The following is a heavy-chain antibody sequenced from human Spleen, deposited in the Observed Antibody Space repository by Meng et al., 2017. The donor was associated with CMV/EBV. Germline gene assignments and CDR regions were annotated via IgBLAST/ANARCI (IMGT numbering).Heavy chain of an antibody. J-gene: IGHJ4*02. CDR2: MNPNSGNT. CDR3: ATGAGSRSGGFGWDVVGVPAAMRAPMMEY. V-gene: IGHV1-8*01. Sequence: ASVKVSCKASGYTFTSYDINWVRQATGQGLEWMGWMNPNSGNTGYAQKFQGRVTMTRNTSISTAYMELSSLRPEDTAVYYCATGAGSRSGGFGWDVVGVPAAMRAPMMEYWGQGTLVTVSS. CDR1: GYTFTSYD. D-gene: IGHD2-2*01.